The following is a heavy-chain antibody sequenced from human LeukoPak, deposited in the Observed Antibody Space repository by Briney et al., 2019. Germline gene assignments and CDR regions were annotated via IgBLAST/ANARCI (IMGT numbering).Heavy chain of an antibody. CDR2: IYTSGST. V-gene: IGHV4-4*07. CDR3: AXXXXDYDSTVYIDH. CDR1: GGSISSYY. J-gene: IGHJ4*02. D-gene: IGHD3-22*01. Sequence: SETLSLTCTVSGGSISSYYWSWIRQPAGKGLEWIGRIYTSGSTNYNPSLKSRVTMSVDTSKNQFSLKLSSVTAADTAVYYCAXXXXDYDSTVYIDHWGQGTLVTVSS.